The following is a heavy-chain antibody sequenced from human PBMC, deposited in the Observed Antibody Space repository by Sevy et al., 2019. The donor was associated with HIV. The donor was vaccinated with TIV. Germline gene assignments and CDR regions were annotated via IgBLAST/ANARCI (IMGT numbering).Heavy chain of an antibody. CDR2: INPNSGGT. V-gene: IGHV1-2*06. J-gene: IGHJ3*02. CDR1: GYTFTGYY. Sequence: ASVKFSCKASGYTFTGYYMHWVRQAPGQGLEWMGRINPNSGGTNYAQKFQGRVTMTRDTSISTAYMELSRLRSDDTAVYYCARVSVTMVRGVIISGSSDAFDIWGQGTMVTVSS. D-gene: IGHD3-10*01. CDR3: ARVSVTMVRGVIISGSSDAFDI.